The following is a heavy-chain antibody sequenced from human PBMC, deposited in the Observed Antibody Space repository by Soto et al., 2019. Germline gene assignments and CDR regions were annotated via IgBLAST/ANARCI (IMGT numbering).Heavy chain of an antibody. Sequence: QLVESGGGLVQPGGSLRLSCVASGFGFSSYEMTWIRQAPGKGLEWISYISSSGSATYYADSVKGRFTISRDNAQHSVYLQMNSLRADDTALYFCACGIDYWGQGTLVTVSS. V-gene: IGHV3-48*03. D-gene: IGHD6-25*01. CDR3: ACGIDY. CDR1: GFGFSSYE. CDR2: ISSSGSAT. J-gene: IGHJ4*02.